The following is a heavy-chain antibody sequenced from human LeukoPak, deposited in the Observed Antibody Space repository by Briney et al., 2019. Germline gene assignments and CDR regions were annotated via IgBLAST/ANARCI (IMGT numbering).Heavy chain of an antibody. CDR3: ATPRANQLTGYFDY. Sequence: SETLSLTCTVSGGSISSSSYYWGWIRQPPGKGLEWIGSIYYSGSTYYNPSLKSRVTISVDTSKNQFPLKLSSVTAADTAVYYCATPRANQLTGYFDYWGQGTLVTVSS. V-gene: IGHV4-39*01. J-gene: IGHJ4*02. CDR1: GGSISSSSYY. CDR2: IYYSGST. D-gene: IGHD1-1*01.